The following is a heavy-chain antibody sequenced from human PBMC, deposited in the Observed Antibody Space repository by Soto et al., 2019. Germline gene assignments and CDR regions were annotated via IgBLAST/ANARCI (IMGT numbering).Heavy chain of an antibody. CDR1: GGSFSGYY. D-gene: IGHD6-19*01. J-gene: IGHJ6*02. Sequence: PSETLSLTCAVYGGSFSGYYWSWSRQPPGKGLEWIVEINHSGITNYNPSLKSRVTISVDTSKNQFSLKLRSVTAADTAVYDCARGHSSGWYRPIYYYYYGMDVWGQGTTVTVSS. CDR3: ARGHSSGWYRPIYYYYYGMDV. V-gene: IGHV4-34*01. CDR2: INHSGIT.